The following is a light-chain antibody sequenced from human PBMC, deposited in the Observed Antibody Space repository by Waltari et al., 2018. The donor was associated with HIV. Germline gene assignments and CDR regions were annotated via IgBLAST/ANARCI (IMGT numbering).Light chain of an antibody. V-gene: IGLV2-14*01. J-gene: IGLJ2*01. CDR1: SSDVGGYTY. CDR3: SSYTSSSTQV. Sequence: QSALTQPASVSGSPGQSITIACTGTSSDVGGYTYVSWYQQHPGKVPKLMIYEVSKRPSGVSNRFSGSKSGNTASLTISGLQAEDEADYYCSSYTSSSTQVFGGGTKLTVL. CDR2: EVS.